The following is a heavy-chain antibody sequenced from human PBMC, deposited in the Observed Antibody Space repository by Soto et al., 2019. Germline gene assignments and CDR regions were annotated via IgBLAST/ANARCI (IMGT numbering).Heavy chain of an antibody. V-gene: IGHV1-46*01. CDR1: GYTFTTYN. J-gene: IGHJ4*02. Sequence: QVQLVQSGAEVKKPGASVKVSCKASGYTFTTYNIHWVRQAPGQGLEWMAIIDPSGGSTTYAQKFQGRITVTRDTSTSTVNRELSSLRTQDTAIYYGARVRSRSSLGYWGQGTLVTVSS. CDR3: ARVRSRSSLGY. CDR2: IDPSGGST. D-gene: IGHD6-6*01.